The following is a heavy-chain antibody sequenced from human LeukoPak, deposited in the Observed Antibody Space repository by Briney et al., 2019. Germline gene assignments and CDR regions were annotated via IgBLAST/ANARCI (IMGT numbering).Heavy chain of an antibody. CDR2: IYTSGST. D-gene: IGHD3-10*01. CDR3: ARDGSGLFDY. J-gene: IGHJ4*02. V-gene: IGHV4-4*07. CDR1: GGSISSYY. Sequence: SETLSLTCTVSGGSISSYYWSWIRQPAGKGLEWIGRIYTSGSTNYNSSLKSRVTMSLDTSKNQFSLNLSSVTAEDTAVYYCARDGSGLFDYWGQGTLVTVSS.